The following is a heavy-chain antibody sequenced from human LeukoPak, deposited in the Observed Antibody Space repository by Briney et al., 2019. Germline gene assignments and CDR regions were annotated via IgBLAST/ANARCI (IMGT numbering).Heavy chain of an antibody. Sequence: SETLSLTCAVYGGSFSGYSWSWIRQPPGKGLEWIGEINHSGGTKYNPSPKSRVTTSVDTSKNQFSRKLSSVTAADTAVYYCARGGGAMVRGVRRRNWFDPWGQGTLVTVSS. J-gene: IGHJ5*02. CDR3: ARGGGAMVRGVRRRNWFDP. CDR2: INHSGGT. D-gene: IGHD3-10*01. V-gene: IGHV4-34*01. CDR1: GGSFSGYS.